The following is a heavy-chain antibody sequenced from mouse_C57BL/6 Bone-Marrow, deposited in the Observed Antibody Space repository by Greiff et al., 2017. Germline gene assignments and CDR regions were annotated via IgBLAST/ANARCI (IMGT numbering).Heavy chain of an antibody. CDR2: ISSGGSYT. D-gene: IGHD2-2*01. J-gene: IGHJ2*01. Sequence: EVMLVESGGDLVKPGGSLKLSCAASGFTFSSYGMSWVRQTPDKRLEWVATISSGGSYTYYPDSGKGRFTISRDNAKNPLYLQMSSLKSEDTAMYYCARQRGCYGYDGGYYFDYWGQGTTLTVSS. V-gene: IGHV5-6*01. CDR3: ARQRGCYGYDGGYYFDY. CDR1: GFTFSSYG.